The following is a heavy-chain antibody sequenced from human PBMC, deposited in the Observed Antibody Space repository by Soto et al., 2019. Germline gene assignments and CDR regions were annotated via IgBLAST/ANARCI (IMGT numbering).Heavy chain of an antibody. CDR3: ARDRGVVDLDH. CDR1: GIPFSASG. V-gene: IGHV3-33*01. J-gene: IGHJ4*02. Sequence: QVQLVESGGGVVQPGKSLRLSCAASGIPFSASGMHWVRQAPGKGLEWVAMIWSDGSSRYYADSVKGRFTISRDNTQNTLFLQMESVRVEDTALYYRARDRGVVDLDHGGQGTLVTVSS. D-gene: IGHD2-2*01. CDR2: IWSDGSSR.